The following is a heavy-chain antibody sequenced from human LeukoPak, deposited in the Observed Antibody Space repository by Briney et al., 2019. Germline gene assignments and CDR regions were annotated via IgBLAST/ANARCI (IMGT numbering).Heavy chain of an antibody. V-gene: IGHV3-30*02. CDR2: IRYDGSNK. CDR3: AKDFRGYCSSTSCYYDY. CDR1: GFTFSNYG. J-gene: IGHJ4*02. Sequence: GGSLRLSCAASGFTFSNYGMHWVRQAPGKGLEWVAFIRYDGSNKYYADSVKGRFTISRDNSKNTLYLQMNSLRAEDTAVYYCAKDFRGYCSSTSCYYDYWGQGTLVTVSS. D-gene: IGHD2-2*01.